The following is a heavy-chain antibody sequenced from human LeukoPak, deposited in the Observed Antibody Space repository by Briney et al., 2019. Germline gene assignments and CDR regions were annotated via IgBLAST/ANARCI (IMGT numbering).Heavy chain of an antibody. J-gene: IGHJ2*01. CDR1: GFSFNSYW. V-gene: IGHV3-7*01. CDR3: TRARTVGSITIPFDL. D-gene: IGHD3-3*01. CDR2: IKQDGSET. Sequence: GGSLRLSCAASGFSFNSYWMSWVRQAPGKRLEWAANIKQDGSETKYVDSVKGRFTISRDSAKNSLFLQMDSLRAEDTAVYYCTRARTVGSITIPFDLWGRGTQVTVSS.